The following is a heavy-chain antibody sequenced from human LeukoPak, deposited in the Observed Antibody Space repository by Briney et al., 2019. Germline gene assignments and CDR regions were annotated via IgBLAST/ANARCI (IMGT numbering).Heavy chain of an antibody. D-gene: IGHD3-22*01. CDR2: IYYSGRT. CDR3: ARRAYYDSSGYCLDP. Sequence: SETLSLTCSVSGGSISSYYWSWIRQPPGRGLEGIGYIYYSGRTSYNPSLKSRVTISVDTSKNQFSLRLSSVTAADTAVYYCARRAYYDSSGYCLDPWGQGTLVTVSS. J-gene: IGHJ5*02. V-gene: IGHV4-59*01. CDR1: GGSISSYY.